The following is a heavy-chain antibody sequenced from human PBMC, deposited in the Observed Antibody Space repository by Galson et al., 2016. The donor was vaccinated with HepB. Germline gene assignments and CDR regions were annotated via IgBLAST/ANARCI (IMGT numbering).Heavy chain of an antibody. CDR2: TVPFFVTA. J-gene: IGHJ5*02. CDR1: GDSFTNFG. CDR3: ARLRLDPNWFDP. Sequence: SVKVSCKASGDSFTNFGFSWVRQAPGQGLEWMGGTVPFFVTAIYSQKFQDRLKITADESASTVYMELRSLRHDDTDIYYCARLRLDPNWFDPWGQGTPVIVSS. D-gene: IGHD3/OR15-3a*01. V-gene: IGHV1-69*13.